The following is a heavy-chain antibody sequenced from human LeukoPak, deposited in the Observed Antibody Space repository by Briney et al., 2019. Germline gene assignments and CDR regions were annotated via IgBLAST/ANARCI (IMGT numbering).Heavy chain of an antibody. CDR3: ARHRAYYYDSSGYYYD. J-gene: IGHJ4*02. V-gene: IGHV1-69*05. CDR1: GGTFSSYA. Sequence: SVKVSCKASGGTFSSYAIGWVRQAPGQGLEWMGGIIPIFGTANYAQKFQGRVTITTDESTSTAYMELSSLRSEDTAVYYCARHRAYYYDSSGYYYDWGQGTLVTVSS. CDR2: IIPIFGTA. D-gene: IGHD3-22*01.